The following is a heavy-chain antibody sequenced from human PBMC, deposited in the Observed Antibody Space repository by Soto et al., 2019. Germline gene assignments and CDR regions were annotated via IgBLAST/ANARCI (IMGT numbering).Heavy chain of an antibody. CDR3: ARDSHSLYWFDP. CDR2: IIPIFGTA. CDR1: GGTFSSYA. V-gene: IGHV1-69*13. J-gene: IGHJ5*02. D-gene: IGHD3-3*02. Sequence: SVKVSCKASGGTFSSYAISWVRQAPGQGLEWMGGIIPIFGTANYAQKFQGRVTITADESTSTAYMELSSLRSEDTAVYYCARDSHSLYWFDPWGQGTLVTVSS.